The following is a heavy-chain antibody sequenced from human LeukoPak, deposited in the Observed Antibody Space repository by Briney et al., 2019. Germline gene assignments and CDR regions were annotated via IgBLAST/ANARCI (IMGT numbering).Heavy chain of an antibody. D-gene: IGHD6-19*01. V-gene: IGHV4-39*01. CDR2: IYYSGST. Sequence: SETLSLTCTVSGGSISSSSYYWGWIRQPPGKGLEWIGSIYYSGSTYYNPPLKSRVTISVDTSKNQFSLKLSSVTAADTAVYYCARPYSSGWYRFWGQGTLVTVSS. J-gene: IGHJ4*02. CDR1: GGSISSSSYY. CDR3: ARPYSSGWYRF.